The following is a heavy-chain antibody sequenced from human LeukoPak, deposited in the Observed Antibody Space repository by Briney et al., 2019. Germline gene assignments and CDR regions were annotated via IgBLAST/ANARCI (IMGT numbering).Heavy chain of an antibody. CDR1: GFTFSNFW. J-gene: IGHJ4*02. CDR2: INQAGTEK. D-gene: IGHD4-23*01. CDR3: GRWSAAFDY. V-gene: IGHV3-7*01. Sequence: GGSLRRSCAVSGFTFSNFWMGWVRQAPGNGLEYVANINQAGTEKYYVDSVKGRFTISRDNARNSVFLQMNSLRAEDTAVYYCGRWSAAFDYWGQGTLVTVSS.